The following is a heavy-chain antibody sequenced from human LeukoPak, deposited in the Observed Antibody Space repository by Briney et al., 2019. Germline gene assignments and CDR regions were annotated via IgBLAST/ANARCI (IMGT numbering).Heavy chain of an antibody. CDR3: ARSELDCGGDCYSAAPDY. CDR1: GGSFSGYY. V-gene: IGHV4-34*01. D-gene: IGHD2-21*02. J-gene: IGHJ4*02. CDR2: INHSGST. Sequence: SETLSLTCAVYGGSFSGYYWSWIRQPPGKGLEWIGEINHSGSTNYNPSLKSRVTISVDTSKNQFSLKLSSVTAADTAVYYCARSELDCGGDCYSAAPDYWGQGTLVTVSS.